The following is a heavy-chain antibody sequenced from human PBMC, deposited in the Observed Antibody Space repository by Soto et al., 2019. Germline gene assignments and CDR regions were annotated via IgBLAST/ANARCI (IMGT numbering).Heavy chain of an antibody. Sequence: ASVKVSCKASGYTFTSYDINWVRQATGQGLEWMGWMNPNSGNTGYAQKFQGRVTMTRNTSISTAYMELSSLRSEDTAVYYCAIARGYSGYDAPKEGSPWGQGTMVTVSS. CDR2: MNPNSGNT. CDR3: AIARGYSGYDAPKEGSP. CDR1: GYTFTSYD. J-gene: IGHJ3*01. D-gene: IGHD5-12*01. V-gene: IGHV1-8*01.